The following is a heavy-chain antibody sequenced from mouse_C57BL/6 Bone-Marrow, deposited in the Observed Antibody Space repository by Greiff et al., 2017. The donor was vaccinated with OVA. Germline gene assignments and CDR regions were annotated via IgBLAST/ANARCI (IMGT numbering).Heavy chain of an antibody. Sequence: QVTLKESGPGILQPSQTLSLTCSFSGFSLSTFGLGVGWIRQPSGKGLEWLAHIWWDDDKYYNPALERRLTISKDTSKNQVFLKIANVDTADTATYYCARIVDDYYGSSPYWYFYVWGTGTTVTVSS. J-gene: IGHJ1*03. CDR1: GFSLSTFGLG. D-gene: IGHD1-1*01. CDR3: ARIVDDYYGSSPYWYFYV. CDR2: IWWDDDK. V-gene: IGHV8-8*01.